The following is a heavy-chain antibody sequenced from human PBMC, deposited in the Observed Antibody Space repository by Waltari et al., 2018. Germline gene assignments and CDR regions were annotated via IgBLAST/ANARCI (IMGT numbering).Heavy chain of an antibody. CDR3: ARDLGSDYGNRDY. Sequence: QVHLVQSGAEVQKPGASVKVPCKASGYTFPGYYIQWVRRAPGQGLEWMGRINPNSGDTNYAQKFQGRVTLTRDTSINTAYMELSSLKSDDTAVYYCARDLGSDYGNRDYWGQGTLVTVPS. D-gene: IGHD4-17*01. CDR1: GYTFPGYY. J-gene: IGHJ4*02. V-gene: IGHV1-2*06. CDR2: INPNSGDT.